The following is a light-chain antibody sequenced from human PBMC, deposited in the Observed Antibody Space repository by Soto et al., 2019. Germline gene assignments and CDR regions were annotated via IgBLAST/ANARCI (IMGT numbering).Light chain of an antibody. V-gene: IGKV1-8*01. CDR1: QGISSY. CDR3: QQYYSYPQT. J-gene: IGKJ1*01. CDR2: AAS. Sequence: AIRMTQSPSSLSASTGDRVTITCRASQGISSYLAWYQQKPERAPKLLIYAASTLQSGVPSRFRGSGSGTDFTLTISCLQSEDFATYYCQQYYSYPQTFGQWTKVEIK.